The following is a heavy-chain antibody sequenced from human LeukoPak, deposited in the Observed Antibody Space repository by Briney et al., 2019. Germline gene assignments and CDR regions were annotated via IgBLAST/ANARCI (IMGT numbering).Heavy chain of an antibody. CDR2: IIPILGIA. Sequence: ASVKVSCKASGGTFSSYAISWVRQAPGQGREWMGRIIPILGIANYAQKFQGRVTITADKSTSTAYMELSSLGSEDTAVYYCARSRWLLRYYFDYWGQGTLVTVSS. CDR1: GGTFSSYA. V-gene: IGHV1-69*04. D-gene: IGHD5-24*01. J-gene: IGHJ4*02. CDR3: ARSRWLLRYYFDY.